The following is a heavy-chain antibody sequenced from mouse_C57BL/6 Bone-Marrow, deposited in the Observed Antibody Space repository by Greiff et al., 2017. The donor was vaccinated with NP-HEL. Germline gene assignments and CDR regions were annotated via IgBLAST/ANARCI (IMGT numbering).Heavy chain of an antibody. CDR3: SRIGHYYGSSYPFAY. CDR1: GFSLSTFGMG. J-gene: IGHJ3*01. Sequence: QVTLKVSGPGILQPSQTLSLTCSFSGFSLSTFGMGVGWIRQPSGKGLEWLAHIWWDDDKYDNPALKSRLTISKDTSKNQLFLKIAKVDTADTATYYCSRIGHYYGSSYPFAYWGQGTLVTVSA. CDR2: IWWDDDK. V-gene: IGHV8-8*01. D-gene: IGHD1-1*01.